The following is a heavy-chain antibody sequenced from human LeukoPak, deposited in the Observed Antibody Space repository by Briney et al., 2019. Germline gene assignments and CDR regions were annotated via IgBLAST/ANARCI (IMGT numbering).Heavy chain of an antibody. CDR3: AKETMILVAIVPYFDY. J-gene: IGHJ4*02. CDR1: GFTFSSYA. V-gene: IGHV3-23*01. CDR2: ISGSGGST. D-gene: IGHD3-22*01. Sequence: GGSLRLSCAASGFTFSSYAMSWVRQAPGKGLEWVSAISGSGGSTFYADSVKGRFSISRDNSKNTLSLQMNSLRAEDTAVYYCAKETMILVAIVPYFDYWGQGTLVTVSS.